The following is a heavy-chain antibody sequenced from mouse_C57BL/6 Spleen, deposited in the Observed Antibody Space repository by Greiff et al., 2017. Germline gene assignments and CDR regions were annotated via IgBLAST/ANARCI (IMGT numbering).Heavy chain of an antibody. CDR3: ARNNYGSSYYAMDY. CDR2: IWRGGST. D-gene: IGHD1-1*01. CDR1: GFSLTSYG. V-gene: IGHV2-2*01. Sequence: QVQLQQSGPGLVQPSQSLSITCTVSGFSLTSYGVHWVRQSPGKGLEWLGVIWRGGSTAYNAAFISRLSISKDNSQSQVFFKMNSLQADDTAIYYCARNNYGSSYYAMDYWGQGTSVTVSS. J-gene: IGHJ4*01.